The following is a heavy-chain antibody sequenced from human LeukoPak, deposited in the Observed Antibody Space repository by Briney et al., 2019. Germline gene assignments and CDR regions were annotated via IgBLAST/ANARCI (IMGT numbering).Heavy chain of an antibody. D-gene: IGHD6-13*01. CDR1: GFTFSSYG. CDR3: AKDGQFSSWYSPHYYYYYMDV. Sequence: GGSLRLSCAASGFTFSSYGMHWVRQAPGKGLEWVAFIRYDGSNKYYADSVKGRLTISRDNSKNTLYLQMNSLRAEDTAVYYCAKDGQFSSWYSPHYYYYYMDVWGKGTTVTISS. J-gene: IGHJ6*03. CDR2: IRYDGSNK. V-gene: IGHV3-30*02.